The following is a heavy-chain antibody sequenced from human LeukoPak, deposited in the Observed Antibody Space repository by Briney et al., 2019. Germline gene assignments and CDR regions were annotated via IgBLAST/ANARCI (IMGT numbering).Heavy chain of an antibody. CDR3: AKTGPDYDSSGYYFDY. V-gene: IGHV3-30-3*02. CDR1: GFTFSSYA. J-gene: IGHJ4*02. D-gene: IGHD3-22*01. CDR2: ISYDGSNK. Sequence: GGSLRLSCAASGFTFSSYAMHWVRQAPGKGLEWVAVISYDGSNKYYADSVKGRFTISRDNSKNTLYLQMNSLRAEDTAVYYCAKTGPDYDSSGYYFDYWGQGTLVTVSS.